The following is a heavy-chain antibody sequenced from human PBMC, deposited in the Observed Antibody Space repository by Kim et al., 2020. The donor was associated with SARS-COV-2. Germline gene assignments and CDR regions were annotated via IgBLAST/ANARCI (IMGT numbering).Heavy chain of an antibody. Sequence: GGSLRLSCAASGFTFDDYAMHWVRQAPGKGLEWVSGISWNSGSIGYADSVKGRFTISRDNAKNSLYLQMNSLRAEDTALYYCAKDRRGYGDYVFDYWGQGTLVTVSS. CDR3: AKDRRGYGDYVFDY. CDR1: GFTFDDYA. D-gene: IGHD4-17*01. CDR2: ISWNSGSI. V-gene: IGHV3-9*01. J-gene: IGHJ4*02.